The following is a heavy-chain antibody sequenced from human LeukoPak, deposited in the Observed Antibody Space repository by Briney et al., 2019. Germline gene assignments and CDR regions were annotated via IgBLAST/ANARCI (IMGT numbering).Heavy chain of an antibody. CDR1: VYTFTGYY. CDR2: INPDSGAT. J-gene: IGHJ4*02. CDR3: ARDLRQMSDYFDY. D-gene: IGHD3-16*01. Sequence: ASVKVSCKASVYTFTGYYIHWVRQAPGQGLEWMGWINPDSGATNYAQNFQGRVTMTRDTSISTAYLELSSLRSDDTAVFYCARDLRQMSDYFDYWGQGTLVTVSS. V-gene: IGHV1-2*02.